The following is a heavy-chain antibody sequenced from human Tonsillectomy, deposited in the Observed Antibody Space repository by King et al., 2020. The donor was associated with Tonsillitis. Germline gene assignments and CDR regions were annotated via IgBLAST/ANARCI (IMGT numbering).Heavy chain of an antibody. CDR2: ISSRGGTI. CDR1: GFSLTTYE. D-gene: IGHD4-17*01. Sequence: DVQLVESGGGLVQPGGSLRLSCEVSGFSLTTYEMNWVRQAPGKGLEWVSYISSRGGTIYYADSVRGRFTISRDSAKNSLYLQMSSLRAEDTAIYYCARGRVTGDYLRDFDYWGQGTLVTVSS. CDR3: ARGRVTGDYLRDFDY. J-gene: IGHJ4*02. V-gene: IGHV3-48*03.